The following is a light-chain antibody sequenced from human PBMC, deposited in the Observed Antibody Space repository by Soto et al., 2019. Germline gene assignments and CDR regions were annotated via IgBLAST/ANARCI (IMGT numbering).Light chain of an antibody. Sequence: EIVLTQSPATLSLSPGERATLSCRANQSVSNYLAWYQQKPGQAPRLLIYDASNRATGVPARFSGSGSGTDFTLTISSLEPEDFAVYYCQQRYNWLTFGGGTKVEIK. CDR1: QSVSNY. J-gene: IGKJ4*01. CDR3: QQRYNWLT. CDR2: DAS. V-gene: IGKV3-11*01.